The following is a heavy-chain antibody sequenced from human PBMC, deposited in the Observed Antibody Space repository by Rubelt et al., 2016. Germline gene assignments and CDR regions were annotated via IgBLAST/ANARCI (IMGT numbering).Heavy chain of an antibody. D-gene: IGHD6-19*01. CDR3: AGGLWGSVAEGD. CDR1: GGSFSGYY. V-gene: IGHV4-34*01. CDR2: INHSGST. J-gene: IGHJ4*02. Sequence: QVQLQQWGAGLLKPSETLSLTCAVYGGSFSGYYWSWIRQPPGKGLEWIGEINHSGSTNYNPSLKSRVTISVDTSKNQCSLKRSSVSAADTAVYYCAGGLWGSVAEGDWGQGTLVTVSS.